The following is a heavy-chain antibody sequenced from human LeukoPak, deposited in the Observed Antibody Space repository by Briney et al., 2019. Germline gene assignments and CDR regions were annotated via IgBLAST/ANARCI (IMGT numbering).Heavy chain of an antibody. D-gene: IGHD6-19*01. J-gene: IGHJ4*02. CDR3: AKVRGTYSSGYFFDY. Sequence: GGSLRLSCAASGFTFDNYAMHWVRHAPGKGLEGLSIISWNSGYIGYADSVKGRFTISRDNAKKSLDLQMNSLRAEDMAFYYCAKVRGTYSSGYFFDYWGQGTLVTVSS. CDR1: GFTFDNYA. CDR2: ISWNSGYI. V-gene: IGHV3-9*03.